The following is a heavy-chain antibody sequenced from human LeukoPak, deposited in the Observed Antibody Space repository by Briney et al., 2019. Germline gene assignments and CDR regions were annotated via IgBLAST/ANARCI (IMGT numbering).Heavy chain of an antibody. V-gene: IGHV3-7*01. Sequence: GGSLRLSCAASGFTISSYWMSWVCQAPGKGLEWVANIKQDGSEKYYVDSVKGRFTISRDNAKNSLYLQMNRLRAEDTAVYYCASGGGNSVVGWYYYYGMDVWGQGTTVTVSS. CDR3: ASGGGNSVVGWYYYYGMDV. CDR2: IKQDGSEK. CDR1: GFTISSYW. D-gene: IGHD4-23*01. J-gene: IGHJ6*02.